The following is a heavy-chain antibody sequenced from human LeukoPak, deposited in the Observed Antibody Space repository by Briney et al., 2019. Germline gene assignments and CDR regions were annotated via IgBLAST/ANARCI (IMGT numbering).Heavy chain of an antibody. Sequence: ASVKVSCKASGYTFTSYDINWVRHAPGQGLEWMGWVNPNRGNTVYAQKFQGRVTMTRNTSTSTAYMELSSLRSEDTAVYYCARGGREGIAAAGVHFDYWGQGTLVTVSS. CDR2: VNPNRGNT. V-gene: IGHV1-8*01. CDR1: GYTFTSYD. D-gene: IGHD6-13*01. J-gene: IGHJ4*02. CDR3: ARGGREGIAAAGVHFDY.